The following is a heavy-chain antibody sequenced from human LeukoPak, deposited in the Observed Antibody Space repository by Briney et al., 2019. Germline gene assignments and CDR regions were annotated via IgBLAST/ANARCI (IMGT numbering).Heavy chain of an antibody. Sequence: GGSLRRSCAASGFTFSSYSMNWVRQAPGKGLEWVSSISSSSSYIYYADSVKGRFTISRDNAKNSLYLQMNSLRAEDTAVYYCARVTSIAAAGLSLGYMDVWGKGTTVAVSS. J-gene: IGHJ6*03. V-gene: IGHV3-21*01. CDR3: ARVTSIAAAGLSLGYMDV. CDR1: GFTFSSYS. CDR2: ISSSSSYI. D-gene: IGHD6-13*01.